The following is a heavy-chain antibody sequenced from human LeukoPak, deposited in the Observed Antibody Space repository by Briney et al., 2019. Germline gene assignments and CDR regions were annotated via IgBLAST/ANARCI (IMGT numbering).Heavy chain of an antibody. V-gene: IGHV3-30*18. Sequence: GGSLRLSCAASGFTFSSYGMHWVRQAPGKGLEWVAVISYDGSNKYYADSVKGRFTISRDNSKNTLYLQMNSLRAEDTAVYYCAKPRVRGVIITGYFEYWGQGTLVTVSS. CDR2: ISYDGSNK. CDR1: GFTFSSYG. D-gene: IGHD3-10*01. CDR3: AKPRVRGVIITGYFEY. J-gene: IGHJ4*02.